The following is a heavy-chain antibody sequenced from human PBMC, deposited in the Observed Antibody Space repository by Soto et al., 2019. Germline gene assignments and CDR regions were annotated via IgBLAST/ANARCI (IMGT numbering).Heavy chain of an antibody. CDR3: AISNWNYLRAFDI. D-gene: IGHD1-7*01. J-gene: IGHJ3*02. CDR1: GGSISSSSYY. CDR2: INHSGST. Sequence: PSETLSLTCTVSGGSISSSSYYWGWIRQPPGKGLEWIGSINHSGSTNYNPSLKSRVTISVDTSKNQFSLKLSSVTAADTAVYYCAISNWNYLRAFDIWGQGTMVTVSS. V-gene: IGHV4-39*07.